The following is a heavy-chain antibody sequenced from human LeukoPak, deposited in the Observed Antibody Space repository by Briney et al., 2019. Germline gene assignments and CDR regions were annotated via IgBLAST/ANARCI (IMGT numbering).Heavy chain of an antibody. CDR1: GFTFSSYA. CDR3: ASGRSRYDFWSGYYGY. Sequence: GGSLRLSCAASGFTFSSYAMSWVRQAPGKGLEWVANIKQDGSEKYYVDSVKGRFTISGDNAKNSLYLQMNSLRAEDTAVYYCASGRSRYDFWSGYYGYWGQGTLVTVSS. CDR2: IKQDGSEK. J-gene: IGHJ4*02. V-gene: IGHV3-7*01. D-gene: IGHD3-3*01.